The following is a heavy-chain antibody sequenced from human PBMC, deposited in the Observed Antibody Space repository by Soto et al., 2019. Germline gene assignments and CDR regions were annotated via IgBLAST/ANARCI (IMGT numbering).Heavy chain of an antibody. CDR3: AREEYYYGSGAFFDY. V-gene: IGHV1-69*08. D-gene: IGHD3-10*01. CDR1: GGTFSSYT. CDR2: IIPILGIA. J-gene: IGHJ4*02. Sequence: QVQLVQSGAVVKKPGSSVKVSYKASGGTFSSYTISWVRQAPGQGLEWMGRIIPILGIANYAQKFQGRVTITADKSTSTAYMELSSLRSEDTAVYYCAREEYYYGSGAFFDYWGQGTLVTVSS.